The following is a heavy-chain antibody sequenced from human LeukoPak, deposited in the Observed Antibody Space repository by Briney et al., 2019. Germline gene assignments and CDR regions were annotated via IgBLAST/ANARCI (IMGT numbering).Heavy chain of an antibody. CDR2: ISSSSSYI. Sequence: GGSLRLSCAASGFTFSSYSMNWVRQAPGKGLEWVSSISSSSSYIYYADSVKGRFTISRDNTKNSLYLQMNSLRAEDTAVYYCARDGDIVVVPAAIRYYYYGMDVWGKGTTVTVSS. D-gene: IGHD2-2*01. CDR3: ARDGDIVVVPAAIRYYYYGMDV. J-gene: IGHJ6*04. CDR1: GFTFSSYS. V-gene: IGHV3-21*01.